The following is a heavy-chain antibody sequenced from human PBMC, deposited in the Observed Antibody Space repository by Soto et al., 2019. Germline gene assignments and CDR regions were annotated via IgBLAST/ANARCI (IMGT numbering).Heavy chain of an antibody. Sequence: QPGGSLRLSCAASGFTFSNYAMSWVRQAPGKGLEWVSVISGSGGSTYYADSVKGRFTISRDNSKNTLYLQMNSLRAEDTAVYYCAKDVAAITMVRGVIITPYYFDYWGQGTLVTVSS. J-gene: IGHJ4*02. D-gene: IGHD3-10*01. CDR1: GFTFSNYA. V-gene: IGHV3-23*01. CDR2: ISGSGGST. CDR3: AKDVAAITMVRGVIITPYYFDY.